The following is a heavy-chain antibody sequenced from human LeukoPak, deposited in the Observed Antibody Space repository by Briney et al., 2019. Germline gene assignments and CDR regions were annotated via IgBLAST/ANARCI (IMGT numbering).Heavy chain of an antibody. CDR2: IRYDGSNK. Sequence: PGGSLRLSCAASGFTFSSYGMHWVRQAPGKGLEWVAVIRYDGSNKYYADSVKGRFTISRDNSKNTLYLQMNSLRAEDTAVYYCAKDLYYYDSSGYYLSLDYWGQGTLVTVSS. V-gene: IGHV3-30*02. D-gene: IGHD3-22*01. J-gene: IGHJ4*02. CDR3: AKDLYYYDSSGYYLSLDY. CDR1: GFTFSSYG.